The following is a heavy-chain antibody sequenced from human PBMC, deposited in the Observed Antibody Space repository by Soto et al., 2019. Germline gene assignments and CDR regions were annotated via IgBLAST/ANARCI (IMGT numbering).Heavy chain of an antibody. D-gene: IGHD3-3*01. CDR3: ARPSYDWSGYYHPFAS. Sequence: QVQLVESGGGVVQPGRSLRLSCTASGFTFNSYGMHWVRQAPGKGLEWVAVIWYDGSSKYYTDSVKGRFTISRDNSKNXLYLQMNSLRAEDTAVYYCARPSYDWSGYYHPFASWGQGTLVTVSS. CDR1: GFTFNSYG. J-gene: IGHJ4*02. V-gene: IGHV3-33*01. CDR2: IWYDGSSK.